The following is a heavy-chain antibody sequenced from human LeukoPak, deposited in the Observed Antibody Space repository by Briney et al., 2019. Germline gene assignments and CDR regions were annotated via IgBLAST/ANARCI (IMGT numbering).Heavy chain of an antibody. CDR3: ARDRTREPFDY. D-gene: IGHD1-14*01. J-gene: IGHJ4*02. CDR1: VVTFIEYN. Sequence: GGSLRLSCAPSVVTFIEYNMRCIRQAPGKGLEWVSFISSGGNTINYADSMKGRFTISRDNAKNSLYLQMNSLRDEDMAVYSRARDRTREPFDYWGRGTLVTVSS. CDR2: ISSGGNTI. V-gene: IGHV3-11*04.